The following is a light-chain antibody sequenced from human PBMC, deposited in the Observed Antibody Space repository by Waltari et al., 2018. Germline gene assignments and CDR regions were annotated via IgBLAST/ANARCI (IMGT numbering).Light chain of an antibody. Sequence: DIQMTQSPSSLSASVGDRVIITCRASQSIGDYLNWYQQKPGKAPKLLIFAASSLHSGVPSRFSGSGSWTDFTLTISSLRPEDFSTYYCQQTHTTPPITFGQGTRLDIK. CDR2: AAS. J-gene: IGKJ5*01. CDR1: QSIGDY. V-gene: IGKV1-39*01. CDR3: QQTHTTPPIT.